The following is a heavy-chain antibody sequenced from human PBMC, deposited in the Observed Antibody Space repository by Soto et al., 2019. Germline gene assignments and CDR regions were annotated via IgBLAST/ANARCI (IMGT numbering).Heavy chain of an antibody. CDR2: INAGNGNT. J-gene: IGHJ4*01. CDR1: GFTFIKYA. D-gene: IGHD6-19*01. Sequence: QVQLVQSGAEVKKPGASVYVSCKASGFTFIKYAMHWVRQAPGQRPEWMGWINAGNGNTRYSQRWQGRVTITRDTSASTVYMDLSSLRSEDTAVYYCARDYADIAVAGIPLLAHWGQGTLVTVSS. CDR3: ARDYADIAVAGIPLLAH. V-gene: IGHV1-3*01.